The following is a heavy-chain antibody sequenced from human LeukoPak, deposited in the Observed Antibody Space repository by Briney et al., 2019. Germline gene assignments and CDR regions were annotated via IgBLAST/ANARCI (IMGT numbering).Heavy chain of an antibody. D-gene: IGHD3-10*01. J-gene: IGHJ4*02. CDR2: IYYSGST. CDR3: ARFVRGAYYFDY. Sequence: SETLSLTCTVSGGSISSYYWSWIRQPPGKGLEWIGYIYYSGSTNYNPSLKSRVTISVDTSRNQFSLKLSSVTAADTAVCYCARFVRGAYYFDYWGQGTLVTVSS. CDR1: GGSISSYY. V-gene: IGHV4-59*08.